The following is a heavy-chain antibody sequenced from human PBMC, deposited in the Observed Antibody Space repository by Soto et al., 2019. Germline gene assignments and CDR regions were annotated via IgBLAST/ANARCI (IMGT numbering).Heavy chain of an antibody. CDR2: IYYSGST. D-gene: IGHD2-15*01. V-gene: IGHV4-31*02. Sequence: PGTGLEWIGYIYYSGSTYYNPSLKSRVTISVDTSKNQFSLKLSSVTAADTAVYYCARVLGFFFQAKDGIRDRSAVSAFLLNRSSDL. CDR3: ARVLGFFFQAKDGIRDRSAVSAFLLNRSSDL. J-gene: IGHJ2*01.